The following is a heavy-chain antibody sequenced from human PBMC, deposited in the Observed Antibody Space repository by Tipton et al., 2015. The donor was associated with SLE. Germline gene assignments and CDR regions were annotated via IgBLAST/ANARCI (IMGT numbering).Heavy chain of an antibody. CDR1: GGSFSGYY. CDR3: ARGSSSWYRNFDL. D-gene: IGHD6-13*01. Sequence: TLSLTCAVYGGSFSGYYWSWIRQPPGKGLEWIGEINHSGSTNYNPSLKSRVTISVDTSKNQFSLKLSSVTAADTAVYYCARGSSSWYRNFDLWGRGTLVTVSS. J-gene: IGHJ2*01. V-gene: IGHV4-34*01. CDR2: INHSGST.